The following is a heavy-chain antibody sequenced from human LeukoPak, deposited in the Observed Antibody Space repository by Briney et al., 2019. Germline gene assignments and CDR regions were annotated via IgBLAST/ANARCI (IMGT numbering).Heavy chain of an antibody. V-gene: IGHV3-33*01. CDR1: GFTFSSYA. CDR2: IWHDGSNK. J-gene: IGHJ6*02. Sequence: PGGPLRLSCAASGFTFSSYAMHWVRQASGKGLEWVAVIWHDGSNKYYAASVKGRFTVSRDNSKNTLYLQINSLRAEDTAVYYCARERVTGTSYYYYYGMDVWGQGTTVTVSS. D-gene: IGHD6-19*01. CDR3: ARERVTGTSYYYYYGMDV.